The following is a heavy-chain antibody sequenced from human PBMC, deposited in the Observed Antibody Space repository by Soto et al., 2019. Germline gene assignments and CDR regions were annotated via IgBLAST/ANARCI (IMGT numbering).Heavy chain of an antibody. CDR3: ALTLWLLQHYAFAI. CDR2: ISGRSEFI. V-gene: IGHV3-23*01. Sequence: EVQLLESGGGLAQPGGSLRLSCAASGFTFSSSGMNWVRQAPGKGLEWVSSISGRSEFIYYADSVKGRFTISRDNSKNPLYLQMNSLRAADTAVYYCALTLWLLQHYAFAIWGPGPMVTVSS. CDR1: GFTFSSSG. D-gene: IGHD3-22*01. J-gene: IGHJ3*02.